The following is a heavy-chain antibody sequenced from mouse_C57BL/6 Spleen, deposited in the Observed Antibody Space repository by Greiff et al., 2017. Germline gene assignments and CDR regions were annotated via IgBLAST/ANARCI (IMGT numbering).Heavy chain of an antibody. CDR1: GFTFSDAW. V-gene: IGHV6-6*01. J-gene: IGHJ4*01. D-gene: IGHD1-1*02. Sequence: EVKLLESGGGLVQPGGSMKLSCAASGFTFSDAWMDWVRQSPEKGLEWVAEIRNKANNHATYYAESVKGRFTISRDDSKSIFYLQMNSLRAEDTGIYYCTSRVGSPSGDYAMDYWGQGTSVTVSS. CDR2: IRNKANNHAT. CDR3: TSRVGSPSGDYAMDY.